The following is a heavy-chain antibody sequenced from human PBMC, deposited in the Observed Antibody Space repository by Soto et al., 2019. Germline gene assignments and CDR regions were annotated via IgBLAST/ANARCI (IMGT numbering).Heavy chain of an antibody. D-gene: IGHD3-22*01. CDR2: IIPIFGTA. V-gene: IGHV1-69*13. Sequence: SVKVSCKASGGTFSSYAISLVRQAPGQGLEWMGGIIPIFGTANYAQKFQGRVTITADESTSTAYMELSSLRSEDTAVYYCARFDSSGYYSPYFDYWGQGTLVTVSS. J-gene: IGHJ4*02. CDR3: ARFDSSGYYSPYFDY. CDR1: GGTFSSYA.